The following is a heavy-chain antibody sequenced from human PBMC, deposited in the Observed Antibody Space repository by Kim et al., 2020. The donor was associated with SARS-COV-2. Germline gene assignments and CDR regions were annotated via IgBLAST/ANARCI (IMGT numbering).Heavy chain of an antibody. J-gene: IGHJ4*02. V-gene: IGHV3-30*18. CDR2: ISYDGSNK. CDR3: AKLPNSWNADDYFDY. CDR1: GFTFSSYG. Sequence: GGSLRLSCAASGFTFSSYGMHWVRQAPGKGLEWVAVISYDGSNKYYADSVKGRFTISRDNSKNTLYLQMNSLRAEDTAVYYCAKLPNSWNADDYFDYWGQGTLVTVSS. D-gene: IGHD1-1*01.